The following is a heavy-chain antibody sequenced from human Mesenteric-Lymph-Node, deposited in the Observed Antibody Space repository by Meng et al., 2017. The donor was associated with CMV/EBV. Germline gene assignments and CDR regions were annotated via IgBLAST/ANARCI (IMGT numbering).Heavy chain of an antibody. D-gene: IGHD3-10*01. CDR3: ARNRGNNWFDP. CDR1: GDSISSYY. Sequence: GSLRLSCTISGDSISSYYWSWFRQPPGGELEWIGYIYHSGSTKYNPSLESRVTISMVTSVNQFSLNLNSVTAADTAVYYCARNRGNNWFDPWGQGTLVTVSS. V-gene: IGHV4-59*01. CDR2: IYHSGST. J-gene: IGHJ5*02.